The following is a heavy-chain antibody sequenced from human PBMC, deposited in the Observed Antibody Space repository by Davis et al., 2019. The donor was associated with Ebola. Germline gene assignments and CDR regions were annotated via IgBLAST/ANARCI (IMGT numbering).Heavy chain of an antibody. D-gene: IGHD3-22*01. CDR2: IYYSGST. J-gene: IGHJ5*02. CDR1: GGSISRYY. V-gene: IGHV4-59*08. CDR3: ARLSGHYDSSGYP. Sequence: MPSETLSLICTVSGGSISRYYWSWIRQPPGKGLEWIGYIYYSGSTDYNPSLKSRVTMSVDTSKNQVSLKLNSVTAADTAVYYCARLSGHYDSSGYPWGQGTLVTVSS.